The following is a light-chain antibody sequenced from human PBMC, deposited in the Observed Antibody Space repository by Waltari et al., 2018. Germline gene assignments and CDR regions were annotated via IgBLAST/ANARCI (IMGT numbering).Light chain of an antibody. J-gene: IGLJ3*02. V-gene: IGLV1-44*01. CDR2: SNN. CDR1: SSNIGRNT. CDR3: AAWDDSLNAVV. Sequence: QSVVTQPPSASGTPGQRVTIPCSGSSSNIGRNTVNCYQQLPGTAPKLLFYSNNQRPSGVPDRFSGSKSGTSASLAISGLQSEDEADYYCAAWDDSLNAVVFGGGTKLTVL.